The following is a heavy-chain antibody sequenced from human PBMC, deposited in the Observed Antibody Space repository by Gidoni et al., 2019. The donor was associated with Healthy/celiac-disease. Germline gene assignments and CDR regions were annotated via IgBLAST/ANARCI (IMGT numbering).Heavy chain of an antibody. CDR3: ASGVGWELLGY. J-gene: IGHJ4*02. CDR1: GGSISRGGYY. D-gene: IGHD1-26*01. Sequence: QVQLQESGPGLVKPSRTLSLTCTVSGGSISRGGYYWSWIRQHPGKGLGWIGYIDYSGSTNYNPSLKSRVTISVDTSKNQFSLRLSSVPAANTAVYYCASGVGWELLGYWGQGTLVTVSS. V-gene: IGHV4-31*03. CDR2: IDYSGST.